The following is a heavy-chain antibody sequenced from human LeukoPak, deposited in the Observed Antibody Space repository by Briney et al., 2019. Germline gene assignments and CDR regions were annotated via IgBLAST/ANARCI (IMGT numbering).Heavy chain of an antibody. Sequence: GGSLRLSCAASGFTFSSYGMRWVRQAPGKGLEWVAVIWYDGSNKYYADSVKGRFTISRDNSKNTLYLQMNSLRAEDTAVYYCAREGAGFWSGYYRGDFDYWGQGTLVTVSS. CDR1: GFTFSSYG. CDR2: IWYDGSNK. CDR3: AREGAGFWSGYYRGDFDY. D-gene: IGHD3-3*01. J-gene: IGHJ4*02. V-gene: IGHV3-33*01.